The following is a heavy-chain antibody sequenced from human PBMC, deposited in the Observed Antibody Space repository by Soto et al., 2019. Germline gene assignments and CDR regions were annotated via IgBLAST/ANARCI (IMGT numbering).Heavy chain of an antibody. Sequence: QVQLQESGPGLVKPSGTLSLTCAVSGDSISSSKWWIWVRQPPGKGLEWIGEIYHSGSTNYNPSLKSRGIISVDKSKNQFSLKLSSVTDADTAVYYCARGERQQQRDYWGQGTLVTVSS. J-gene: IGHJ4*02. D-gene: IGHD6-25*01. CDR2: IYHSGST. CDR3: ARGERQQQRDY. CDR1: GDSISSSKW. V-gene: IGHV4-4*02.